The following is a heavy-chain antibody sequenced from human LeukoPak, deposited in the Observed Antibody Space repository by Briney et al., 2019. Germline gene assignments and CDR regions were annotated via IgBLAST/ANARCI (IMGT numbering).Heavy chain of an antibody. CDR3: ARDQDNWTTGGFDP. J-gene: IGHJ5*02. CDR2: ISAYNGNT. Sequence: GASVKVSCKASGYTFTSYGISWVRQAPGQGLEWMGWISAYNGNTNYAQKLQGRVTMTTDTSTSTAYMELRSLRSDDTAVYYCARDQDNWTTGGFDPWGQGTLVTVSS. CDR1: GYTFTSYG. D-gene: IGHD1-20*01. V-gene: IGHV1-18*01.